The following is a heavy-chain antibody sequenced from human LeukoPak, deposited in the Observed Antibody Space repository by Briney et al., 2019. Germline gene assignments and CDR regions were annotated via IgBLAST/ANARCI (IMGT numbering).Heavy chain of an antibody. D-gene: IGHD2-15*01. V-gene: IGHV4-34*01. CDR1: GGSFSGYY. Sequence: SETLSLTCAVYGGSFSGYYWSWIRQPPGKGLEWIGEINHSGSTNYNPSLKSRVTISVDTSRNQFSLKLSSVTAADTAVYYCARSYRSGSAFDIWGQGTMVTVSS. CDR3: ARSYRSGSAFDI. CDR2: INHSGST. J-gene: IGHJ3*02.